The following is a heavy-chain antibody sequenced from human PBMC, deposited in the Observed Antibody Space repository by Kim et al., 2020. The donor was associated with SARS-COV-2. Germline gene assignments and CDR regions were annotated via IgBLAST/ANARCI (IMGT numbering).Heavy chain of an antibody. V-gene: IGHV3-9*01. CDR2: ISWSSGSI. J-gene: IGHJ6*02. CDR3: ATAGKVAAFYYYYGMDV. Sequence: GGSLRLSCAASGFSFDDYAMHWVRQAPGKGLEWVSGISWSSGSIGYADSVKGRFTISRDNAKNSLYLQMNSLRAEDTALYYCATAGKVAAFYYYYGMDVWGQGTTVTVSS. D-gene: IGHD6-19*01. CDR1: GFSFDDYA.